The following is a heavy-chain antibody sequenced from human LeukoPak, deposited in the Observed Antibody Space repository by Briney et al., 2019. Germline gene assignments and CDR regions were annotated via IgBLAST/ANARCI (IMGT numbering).Heavy chain of an antibody. J-gene: IGHJ3*02. V-gene: IGHV5-51*01. D-gene: IGHD1-26*01. CDR1: GYSFTSYW. CDR3: ARQKEPSDAFDI. CDR2: IYPGDSDT. Sequence: GESLKISCKGSGYSFTSYWIGWVRQMPGKGLEWMGIIYPGDSDTRYSPSFQGQVPISADKSNRTAYLQWSSLKPAGSRLYDCARQKEPSDAFDIWGQGTMVTVSS.